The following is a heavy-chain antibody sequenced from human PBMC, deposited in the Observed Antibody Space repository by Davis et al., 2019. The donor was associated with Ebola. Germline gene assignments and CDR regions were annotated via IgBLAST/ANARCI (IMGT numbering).Heavy chain of an antibody. V-gene: IGHV1-8*01. Sequence: ASVTVSCKASGYTFTSYDIHWVRPATGQGLEWMGWMNPNSGNTGYAQKFQGRVTMTRNTSISTAYMELSSLRSGDTAVYYCARGRRIAVAGTDYWGQGTLVTVSS. J-gene: IGHJ4*02. CDR3: ARGRRIAVAGTDY. D-gene: IGHD6-19*01. CDR2: MNPNSGNT. CDR1: GYTFTSYD.